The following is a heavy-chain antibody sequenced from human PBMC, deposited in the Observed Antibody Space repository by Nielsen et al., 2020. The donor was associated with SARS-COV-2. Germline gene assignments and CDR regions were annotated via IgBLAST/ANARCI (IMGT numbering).Heavy chain of an antibody. Sequence: GSLKISCAASGFTFSSYWMSWVRQAPGKGLEWVANIKQDGSEKYYVDSVKGRFTISRDNAKNSLYLQMNSLRAEDTAVYYCARVVNVYSSSTPVYYYYYYGMDVWGQGTTVTVSS. CDR3: ARVVNVYSSSTPVYYYYYYGMDV. CDR1: GFTFSSYW. D-gene: IGHD6-6*01. V-gene: IGHV3-7*05. CDR2: IKQDGSEK. J-gene: IGHJ6*02.